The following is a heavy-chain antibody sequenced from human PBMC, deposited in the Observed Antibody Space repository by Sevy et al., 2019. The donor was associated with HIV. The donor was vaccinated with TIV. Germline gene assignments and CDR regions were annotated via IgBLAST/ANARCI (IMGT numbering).Heavy chain of an antibody. CDR1: GYSFTSYW. CDR3: AGRSYSSGWFDY. Sequence: GESLKISCKGSGYSFTSYWIGWVRQVPGKGLEWRGIIYPGDYDTRYSTSFQGQVTISADKSISTAYLQWSSLKATDTAKYYGAGRSYSSGWFDYWGQGTLVTVSS. V-gene: IGHV5-51*01. D-gene: IGHD6-19*01. CDR2: IYPGDYDT. J-gene: IGHJ4*02.